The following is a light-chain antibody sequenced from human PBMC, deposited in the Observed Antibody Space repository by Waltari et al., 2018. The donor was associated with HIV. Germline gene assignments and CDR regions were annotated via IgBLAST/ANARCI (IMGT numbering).Light chain of an antibody. CDR2: DVT. Sequence: QSALTQSRSVSGSPGQSVTISFTGTSSDIGTYNYVSWYQQHPGKAPKLMIYDVTKRPSGVPDRFSGSKAGNTASLTISGLQAEDEADYYCCSYAGSHTWVFGGGTKLTVL. V-gene: IGLV2-11*01. J-gene: IGLJ3*02. CDR3: CSYAGSHTWV. CDR1: SSDIGTYNY.